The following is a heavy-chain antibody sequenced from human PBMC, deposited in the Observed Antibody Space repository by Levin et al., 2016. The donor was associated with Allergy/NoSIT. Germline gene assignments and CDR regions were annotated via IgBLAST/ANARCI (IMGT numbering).Heavy chain of an antibody. J-gene: IGHJ4*02. D-gene: IGHD6-19*01. Sequence: GESLKISCGGSGFNFDDFGMAWVRQVPGKGLEWVSGITWNGYDTAYGDSVKGRFTISRDNAKRSLYLQMDSLRVEDTAFYYCARGPTSGWYRFDHWGQGALVTVSS. CDR3: ARGPTSGWYRFDH. CDR2: ITWNGYDT. V-gene: IGHV3-20*04. CDR1: GFNFDDFG.